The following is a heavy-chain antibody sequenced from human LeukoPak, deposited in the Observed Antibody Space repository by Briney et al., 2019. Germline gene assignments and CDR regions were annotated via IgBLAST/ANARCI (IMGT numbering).Heavy chain of an antibody. J-gene: IGHJ4*02. CDR1: GFTFSSYG. Sequence: GGSLRLSCAASGFTFSSYGMHWVRQAPGKGLEWVAVISYDGSNKYYADSVKGRFTISRDNSKNTLYLQMNSLRAEDTAVYYCAKDSRRASSGYPGLWGQGTLVTVSS. CDR2: ISYDGSNK. V-gene: IGHV3-30*18. D-gene: IGHD3-22*01. CDR3: AKDSRRASSGYPGL.